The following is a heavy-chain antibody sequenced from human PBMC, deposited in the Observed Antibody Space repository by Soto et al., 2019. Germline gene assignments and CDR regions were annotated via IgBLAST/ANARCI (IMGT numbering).Heavy chain of an antibody. D-gene: IGHD6-13*01. CDR1: GGSISEKY. Sequence: QLQLQESGPGLVKASETLSLTCIVSGGSISEKYWNWVRQPPGKGLEWIGLIFANGHTDYNPSLTSRVTMSVDASKNQFSLRLTSMTAADTAVYYCLASLAASGLNWLDPWGRGTLVTVSS. V-gene: IGHV4-4*07. CDR2: IFANGHT. CDR3: LASLAASGLNWLDP. J-gene: IGHJ5*02.